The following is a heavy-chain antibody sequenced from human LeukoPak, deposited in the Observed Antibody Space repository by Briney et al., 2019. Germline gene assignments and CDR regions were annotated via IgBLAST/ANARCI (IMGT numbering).Heavy chain of an antibody. D-gene: IGHD3-9*01. CDR3: ARDVVRYFDSLLSDYYYGMDV. J-gene: IGHJ6*02. Sequence: ASVKVSCKASRYTFTSYGVSWVRQAPGQGLEWMGWISGYNGSTKYAQKLQGRVTMTTDTSTSTAYTELRSLRSNDTAVYYCARDVVRYFDSLLSDYYYGMDVWGQGTTVTVSS. V-gene: IGHV1-18*01. CDR2: ISGYNGST. CDR1: RYTFTSYG.